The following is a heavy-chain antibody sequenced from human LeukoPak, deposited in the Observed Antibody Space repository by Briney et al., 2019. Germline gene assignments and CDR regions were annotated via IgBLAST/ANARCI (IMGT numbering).Heavy chain of an antibody. V-gene: IGHV1-69*04. Sequence: SVKVSCKASGGTFSNFVITWVRQAPGQGLEWMGRIIPVLGVSNFAQKLQGRVTISADKSTNTAHMELSRLESGDTAVYYCATDLLAAAGFCFDYWGQGTLVTVSS. CDR2: IIPVLGVS. CDR1: GGTFSNFV. D-gene: IGHD6-13*01. J-gene: IGHJ4*02. CDR3: ATDLLAAAGFCFDY.